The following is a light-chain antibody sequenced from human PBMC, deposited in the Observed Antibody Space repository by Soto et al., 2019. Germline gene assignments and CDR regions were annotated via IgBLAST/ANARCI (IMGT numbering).Light chain of an antibody. CDR2: DAS. Sequence: DIVLAQSPATLSLSPGDRATLSCRASQSVSTYLAWYQQKPGQAPRLLIYDASTRAAGIPARFSGSGSGTDFSLTITSLEPEDFALYYCHQRSDWPSTFGGGTKVEIK. J-gene: IGKJ4*01. CDR1: QSVSTY. CDR3: HQRSDWPST. V-gene: IGKV3-11*01.